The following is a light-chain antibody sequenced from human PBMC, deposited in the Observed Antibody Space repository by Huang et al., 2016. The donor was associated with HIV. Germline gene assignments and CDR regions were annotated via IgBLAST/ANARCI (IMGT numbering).Light chain of an antibody. CDR3: QQYGSSPYT. J-gene: IGKJ2*01. CDR1: HVVSTGV. Sequence: ELVLTQSPGTLSLSPGERATLSCGASHVVSTGVLAWYQQRPGQPPRRLIYGTTSRASGMPDKFSASGSATEFTLTISRLEPEDFAVYFCQQYGSSPYTLGQGTNIEIK. CDR2: GTT. V-gene: IGKV3-20*01.